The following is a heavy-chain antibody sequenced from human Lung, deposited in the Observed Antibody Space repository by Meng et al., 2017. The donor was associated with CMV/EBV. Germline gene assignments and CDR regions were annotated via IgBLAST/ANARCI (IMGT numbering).Heavy chain of an antibody. CDR2: ISAENGNT. D-gene: IGHD4-17*01. J-gene: IGHJ4*02. Sequence: QVQLVHSGAELQKLGASVKVSCKASGYTFGIFGITWVRQAPGQGLEWVGWISAENGNTNYAQKFQGRVTLTTDTSTKTAYMDLRGLRSDDSAVYYCARAGAAVTTHFDFWGRGTLVTVSS. V-gene: IGHV1-18*01. CDR1: GYTFGIFG. CDR3: ARAGAAVTTHFDF.